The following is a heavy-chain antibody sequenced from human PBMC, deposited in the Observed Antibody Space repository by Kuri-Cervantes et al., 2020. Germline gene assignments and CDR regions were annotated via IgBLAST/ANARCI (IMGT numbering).Heavy chain of an antibody. J-gene: IGHJ4*02. V-gene: IGHV3-30-3*01. Sequence: GRSLRLSCAASGFTFSSYAMHWVRQAPGKGLEWVAVISYDGSNKYYADSVKGRFTISRDNAKNSLYLQMNSLRAEDTAVYYCARRPGSRSIAAAGTYYFDYWGQGTLVTVSS. CDR3: ARRPGSRSIAAAGTYYFDY. CDR2: ISYDGSNK. CDR1: GFTFSSYA. D-gene: IGHD6-13*01.